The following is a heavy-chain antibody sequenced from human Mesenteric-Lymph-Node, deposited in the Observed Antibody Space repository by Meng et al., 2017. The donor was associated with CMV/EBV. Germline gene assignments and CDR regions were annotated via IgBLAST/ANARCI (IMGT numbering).Heavy chain of an antibody. CDR3: ARDLAGRDDL. CDR1: GFSLSRYC. CDR2: INEDGGIT. D-gene: IGHD3-10*01. J-gene: IGHJ5*02. Sequence: GGSLRLSCVASGFSLSRYCMHWVRQVPGKGLVWVSRINEDGGITNHADSVEGRFSISRDNAKNTLFLQMNSLRAEDTAVYYCARDLAGRDDLWGPGTRVTVSS. V-gene: IGHV3-74*01.